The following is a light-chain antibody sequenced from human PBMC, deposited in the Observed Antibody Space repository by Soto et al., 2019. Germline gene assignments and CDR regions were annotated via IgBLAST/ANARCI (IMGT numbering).Light chain of an antibody. CDR2: EVS. CDR1: QSLLHITGETF. CDR3: MQSTQLPPT. J-gene: IGKJ5*01. Sequence: DIVMTQSPLSLPVTPGRPASISCKSSQSLLHITGETFLFWYLQKPGQSPQLLIYEVSTRVSGVPVRFSGSGSGTDFTLEISRVETDDVGIYYCMQSTQLPPTFGQGTRLAI. V-gene: IGKV2D-29*02.